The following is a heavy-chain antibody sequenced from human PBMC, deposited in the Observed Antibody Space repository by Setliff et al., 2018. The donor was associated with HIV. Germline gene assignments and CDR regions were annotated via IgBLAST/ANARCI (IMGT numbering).Heavy chain of an antibody. D-gene: IGHD3-3*01. CDR2: VYASGKT. J-gene: IGHJ4*02. CDR3: ARGNNDLESFDY. CDR1: GDSLNTYY. Sequence: SETLSLTCNVSGDSLNTYYWSWIRQSGGKGLEWIGRVYASGKTTFNPSLKSRVRMSVDTSKNQFSLKLTSVTASDTAVYYCARGNNDLESFDYWGQGALVTVSS. V-gene: IGHV4-4*07.